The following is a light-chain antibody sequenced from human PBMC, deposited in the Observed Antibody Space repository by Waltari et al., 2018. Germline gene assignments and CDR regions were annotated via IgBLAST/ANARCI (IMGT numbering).Light chain of an antibody. Sequence: QSALPPPASVSGSPGQSITISSTGNSSDIRGYNYISWSQQHPGKAPKVMIYEVSNRPSGVSNRFSGSKSGNTASLTISGLQAEDEADYYCTSYRSSMTLVFGGGTKLTVL. J-gene: IGLJ3*02. CDR1: SSDIRGYNY. CDR3: TSYRSSMTLV. CDR2: EVS. V-gene: IGLV2-14*01.